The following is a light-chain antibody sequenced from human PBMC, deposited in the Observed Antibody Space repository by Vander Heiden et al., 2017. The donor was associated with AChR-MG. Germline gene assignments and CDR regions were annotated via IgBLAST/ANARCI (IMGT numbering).Light chain of an antibody. CDR3: SSYRSTTNGVV. CDR1: TNDIGAYDY. CDR2: VVS. Sequence: QSALTPPAPVSGSPGQSITISGTGTTNDIGAYDYVSWYQHLPGKAPKLIIYVVSNRDAGVARRFSGSKSGSTASLTISGLQAEDEAEYYCSSYRSTTNGVVFGGGTTVTVL. J-gene: IGLJ2*01. V-gene: IGLV2-14*03.